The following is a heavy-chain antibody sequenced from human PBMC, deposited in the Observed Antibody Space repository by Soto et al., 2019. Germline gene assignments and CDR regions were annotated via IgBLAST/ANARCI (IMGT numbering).Heavy chain of an antibody. Sequence: PGGSLRLSCAASGFTFSSYGMHWVRQAPGKGLKWVAVISYDGSNKYYADSVKGRFTISRDNSKNTLYLQMNSLRAEDTAVYYCEKSASYSRDYYGMDVWGQGTTVTVSS. J-gene: IGHJ6*02. V-gene: IGHV3-30*18. CDR3: EKSASYSRDYYGMDV. CDR1: GFTFSSYG. D-gene: IGHD6-13*01. CDR2: ISYDGSNK.